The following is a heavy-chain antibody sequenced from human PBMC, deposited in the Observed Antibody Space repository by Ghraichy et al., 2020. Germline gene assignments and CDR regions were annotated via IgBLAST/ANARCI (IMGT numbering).Heavy chain of an antibody. V-gene: IGHV3-23*01. CDR3: AKGRTFKYYYDIPYFDL. CDR2: ISGSGGST. CDR1: GFTFSSYA. J-gene: IGHJ2*01. Sequence: GGSLRLSCAASGFTFSSYAMSWVRQAPGKGLEWVSAISGSGGSTYYADSVKGRFTISRDNSKNTLYLQMNSLRAEDTAVYYCAKGRTFKYYYDIPYFDLWGRCTLVTVSS. D-gene: IGHD3-22*01.